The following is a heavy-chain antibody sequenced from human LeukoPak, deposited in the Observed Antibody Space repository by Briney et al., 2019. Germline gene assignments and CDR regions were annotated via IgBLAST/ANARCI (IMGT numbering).Heavy chain of an antibody. CDR2: ISGRGGST. CDR3: AKGSNTEWGPPVYYYYMDV. J-gene: IGHJ6*03. CDR1: GFTFSSYG. V-gene: IGHV3-23*01. Sequence: PGGSLRLSCAASGFTFSSYGMSWVRQAPGKGLEWVSGISGRGGSTHYADSVKGRFTISRDNSKNTLYLQMNSLRAEDTAVYYCAKGSNTEWGPPVYYYYMDVWGKGTTVTVSS. D-gene: IGHD3-3*01.